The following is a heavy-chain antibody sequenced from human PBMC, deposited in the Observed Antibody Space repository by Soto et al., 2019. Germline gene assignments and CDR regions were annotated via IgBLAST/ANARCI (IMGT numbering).Heavy chain of an antibody. V-gene: IGHV4-31*03. D-gene: IGHD1-26*01. CDR3: AWEGGIVGATAADY. Sequence: PSETLSLTCTVSGVSISNGGYYWSWIRQHPGKGLEWIGYIYYSGSTYYNPSLKSRVTISVDTSKNQFSLKLSSVTAADTAVYYCAWEGGIVGATAADYWGQGTLVTVSS. CDR2: IYYSGST. J-gene: IGHJ4*02. CDR1: GVSISNGGYY.